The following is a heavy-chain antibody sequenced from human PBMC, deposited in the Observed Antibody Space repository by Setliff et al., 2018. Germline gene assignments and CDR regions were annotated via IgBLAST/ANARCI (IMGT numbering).Heavy chain of an antibody. CDR2: IYKTENS. CDR3: ARDTHGSGSFDN. CDR1: GDSIISGRHY. V-gene: IGHV4-30-4*01. J-gene: IGHJ4*02. D-gene: IGHD3-10*01. Sequence: PSETLSLTCTVSGDSIISGRHYWSWIRQSPEKGLEWLGYIYKTENSYYKPSLKSRLTISVDASNNQFSLNLTSVNPADAAVYYCARDTHGSGSFDNWGQGILVTVSS.